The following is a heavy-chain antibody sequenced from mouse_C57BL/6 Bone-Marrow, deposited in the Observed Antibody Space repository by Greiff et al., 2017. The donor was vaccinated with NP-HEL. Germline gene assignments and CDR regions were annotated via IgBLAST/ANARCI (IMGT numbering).Heavy chain of an antibody. CDR1: GYTFTSYT. J-gene: IGHJ2*01. CDR3: ARHYSNYMYYFDY. CDR2: INPSSGYT. V-gene: IGHV1-4*01. Sequence: VMLVESGAELARPGASVKMSCKASGYTFTSYTMHWVKQRPGQGLEWIGYINPSSGYTKYNQKFKDKATLTADKSSSTAYMQLSSLTSEDSAVYYCARHYSNYMYYFDYWGQGTTLTVSS. D-gene: IGHD2-5*01.